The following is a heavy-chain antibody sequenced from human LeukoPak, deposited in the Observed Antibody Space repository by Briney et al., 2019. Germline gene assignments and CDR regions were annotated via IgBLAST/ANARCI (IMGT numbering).Heavy chain of an antibody. D-gene: IGHD2-2*01. CDR2: IFYSGST. CDR1: GGSISTYY. Sequence: SETLSLTCTVSGGSISTYYWSWIRQPPGKGLEWIGYIFYSGSTNYSPSLKSRVTISVDTSRTQFSLKLSSVTAADTAVYYCARFTSWFHFDYWGQGALVTVSS. J-gene: IGHJ4*02. CDR3: ARFTSWFHFDY. V-gene: IGHV4-59*08.